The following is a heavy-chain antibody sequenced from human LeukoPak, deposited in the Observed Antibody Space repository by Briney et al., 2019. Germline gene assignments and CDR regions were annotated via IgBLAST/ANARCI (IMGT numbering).Heavy chain of an antibody. CDR1: GFTFSSYW. D-gene: IGHD1-26*01. CDR3: ARGHSSGNFDY. Sequence: GGSLRLSCAASGFTFSSYWMHWVRQAPGKGLVWVSRINSDGSSTSYADSVKGRFTISRDNAKNTLYLQMNSLRAEDTAVYYCARGHSSGNFDYWGQGTLVTVSS. CDR2: INSDGSST. J-gene: IGHJ4*02. V-gene: IGHV3-74*01.